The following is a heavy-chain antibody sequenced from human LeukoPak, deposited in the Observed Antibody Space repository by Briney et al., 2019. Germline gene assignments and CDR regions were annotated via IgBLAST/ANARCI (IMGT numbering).Heavy chain of an antibody. V-gene: IGHV3-11*04. J-gene: IGHJ6*03. CDR3: ARDWNYDLWGGGEFYYMDI. Sequence: KPGGYLRRYCAASGLRFSDHYMSWIRQAPGNGLQWLAYISDNGDIIHYADSVKGRFTISRDNAKNSLYLQMNSLRADDTAVYYCARDWNYDLWGGGEFYYMDIWGKGTTVIVSS. D-gene: IGHD3-3*01. CDR1: GLRFSDHY. CDR2: ISDNGDII.